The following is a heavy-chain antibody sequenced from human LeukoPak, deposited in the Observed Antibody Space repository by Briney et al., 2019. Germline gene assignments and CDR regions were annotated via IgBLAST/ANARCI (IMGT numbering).Heavy chain of an antibody. CDR2: IIPILGIA. D-gene: IGHD1-26*01. CDR3: AREMVGATYYFDY. V-gene: IGHV1-69*04. CDR1: GGTFISYA. Sequence: SVKVSFKASGGTFISYAISWVRQAPGQGLEWMGRIIPILGIANYAQKFQGRVTITADKSTSTAYMELSSLRSEDTAVYYCAREMVGATYYFDYWGQGTLVTVSS. J-gene: IGHJ4*02.